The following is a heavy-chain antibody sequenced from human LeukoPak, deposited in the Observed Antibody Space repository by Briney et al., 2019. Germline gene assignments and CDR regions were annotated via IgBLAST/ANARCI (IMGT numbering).Heavy chain of an antibody. CDR3: ARDGSGSYSPPPPPPKYFQH. CDR1: GYTFTSYG. J-gene: IGHJ1*01. V-gene: IGHV1-18*01. CDR2: ISAYNGNT. D-gene: IGHD1-26*01. Sequence: WASVKVSCKASGYTFTSYGISWVRQAPGQGLEWMGWISAYNGNTNYAQKLQGRVTMTTDTSTSTAYMELRSLRSDDTAVYYCARDGSGSYSPPPPPPKYFQHWGQGTLVTVSS.